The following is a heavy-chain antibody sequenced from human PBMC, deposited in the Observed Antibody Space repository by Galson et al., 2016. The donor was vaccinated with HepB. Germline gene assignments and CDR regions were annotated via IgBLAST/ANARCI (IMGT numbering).Heavy chain of an antibody. J-gene: IGHJ4*02. D-gene: IGHD5-18*01. V-gene: IGHV3-11*06. CDR1: GFSFSEYY. CDR2: ISSRGTYT. Sequence: SLRLSCAASGFSFSEYYMSWIRQAPGKGLECISYISSRGTYTNYADSVKGRFTISRDNAKNSLSLHMNSLRAEDTAVYYCARGREYSLGGFDYWGQGTLVTVSS. CDR3: ARGREYSLGGFDY.